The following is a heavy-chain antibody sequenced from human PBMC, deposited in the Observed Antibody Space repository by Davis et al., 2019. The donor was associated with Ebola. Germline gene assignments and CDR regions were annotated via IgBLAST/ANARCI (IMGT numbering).Heavy chain of an antibody. V-gene: IGHV3-48*01. CDR1: GFTFSSYS. CDR3: AKDTSNVWFDV. J-gene: IGHJ3*01. Sequence: GGSLRLSCAASGFTFSSYSMNWVRQAPGKGLEWVSSISSSSSTIYYADSVKGRFTISRDNAKNSLYLQMNSLRVEDTAIYYCAKDTSNVWFDVWGQGTMVTVSS. D-gene: IGHD6-19*01. CDR2: ISSSSSTI.